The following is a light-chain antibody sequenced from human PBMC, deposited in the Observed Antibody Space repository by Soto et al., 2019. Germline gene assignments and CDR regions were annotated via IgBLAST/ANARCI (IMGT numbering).Light chain of an antibody. CDR1: SSDIGAGYD. CDR3: QSFDSSLSGAV. V-gene: IGLV1-40*01. J-gene: IGLJ3*02. Sequence: QLVLTQPPSVSGAPGQRVTISCTGSSSDIGAGYDVHWYQQLPGTAPKLLIYGNSNRPSGVPDRFSGSKSGTSASLAITGLQAEDEAHYYCQSFDSSLSGAVFGGGTTLTVL. CDR2: GNS.